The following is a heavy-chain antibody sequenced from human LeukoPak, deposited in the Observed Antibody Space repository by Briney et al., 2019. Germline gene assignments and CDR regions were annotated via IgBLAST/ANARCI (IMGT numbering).Heavy chain of an antibody. CDR2: INPNSGGT. D-gene: IGHD3-3*01. Sequence: GASVKVSCKASGYTFTGYYMHWVRQAPGQGLEWMGWINPNSGGTNYAQKFQGRVTMTRDTSISTAYMELSRLRSDDTAVYYCARGRQLSFGVVIPRWFDPWGQGTLVTVSS. V-gene: IGHV1-2*02. CDR1: GYTFTGYY. CDR3: ARGRQLSFGVVIPRWFDP. J-gene: IGHJ5*02.